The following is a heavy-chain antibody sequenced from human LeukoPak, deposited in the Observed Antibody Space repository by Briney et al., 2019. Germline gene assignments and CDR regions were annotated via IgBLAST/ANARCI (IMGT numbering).Heavy chain of an antibody. CDR3: ARAVAGDDAFDI. CDR2: IYYSGNT. CDR1: GGSISSSTYY. J-gene: IGHJ3*02. D-gene: IGHD6-19*01. V-gene: IGHV4-39*07. Sequence: PSETLPLTCTVSGGSISSSTYYWGWIRQPPGKGLEWIGSIYYSGNTYYNPSLQSRVTISVDTPKNQFSLKLSSVTAADTAVYYCARAVAGDDAFDIWGQGTMVTVSS.